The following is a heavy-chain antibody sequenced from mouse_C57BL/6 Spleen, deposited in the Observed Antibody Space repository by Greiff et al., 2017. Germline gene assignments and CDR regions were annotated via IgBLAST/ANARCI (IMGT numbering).Heavy chain of an antibody. CDR3: ARRYYGSSYWYFDV. CDR2: IDPSDSYT. CDR1: GYTFTSYW. Sequence: VQLQQPGAELVMPGASVKLSCKASGYTFTSYWMHWVKQRPGQGLEWIGEIDPSDSYTNYNQKFQGKSTLTVDKSSSTAYMQLSSLTSEDSAVYYCARRYYGSSYWYFDVWGTGTTVTVSS. V-gene: IGHV1-69*01. D-gene: IGHD1-1*01. J-gene: IGHJ1*03.